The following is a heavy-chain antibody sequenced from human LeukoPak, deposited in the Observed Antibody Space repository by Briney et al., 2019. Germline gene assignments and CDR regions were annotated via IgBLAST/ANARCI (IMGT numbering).Heavy chain of an antibody. CDR3: ARINGYNFLTACFAY. V-gene: IGHV2-70*01. D-gene: IGHD3-9*01. CDR1: GFSLSTGGMY. Sequence: SGPTLVNPTQTLTLTCTFSGFSLSTGGMYVGWIRQPPGKALEWLALIDWDDDKYYITSLNTRLTISKDTSKNQVVLTMTNMDPVDTATYYCARINGYNFLTACFAYWGQGTLVTVSS. J-gene: IGHJ4*02. CDR2: IDWDDDK.